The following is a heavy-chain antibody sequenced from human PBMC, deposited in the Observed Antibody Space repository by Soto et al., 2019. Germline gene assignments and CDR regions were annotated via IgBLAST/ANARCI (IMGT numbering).Heavy chain of an antibody. J-gene: IGHJ4*02. CDR2: ISSSSYYA. CDR1: GFTFSDYY. V-gene: IGHV3-11*06. D-gene: IGHD5-18*01. CDR3: ATQRDTSMATYFDY. Sequence: QVQLVESGGGLVKPGGSLRLSCAASGFTFSDYYMSWIRQAPGKGLEWVSYISSSSYYANYADSVKGRFTISRDDAKNSLYLHMNSMTAEDTAVSYCATQRDTSMATYFDYWGQGTLVTVSS.